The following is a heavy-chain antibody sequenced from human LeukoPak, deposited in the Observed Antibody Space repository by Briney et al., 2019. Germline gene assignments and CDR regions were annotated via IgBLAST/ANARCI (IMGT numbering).Heavy chain of an antibody. J-gene: IGHJ6*03. CDR1: GGSISSYY. Sequence: PSETLSLTCTVSGGSISSYYWSWIRQPPGKGLEWIGYIYYSGSTNYNPSLKSRVTISVDTSKNQFSLKLSSVTAADTAVYYCAGSCHYSWDVWGKGTTVTVSS. V-gene: IGHV4-59*01. CDR3: AGSCHYSWDV. CDR2: IYYSGST.